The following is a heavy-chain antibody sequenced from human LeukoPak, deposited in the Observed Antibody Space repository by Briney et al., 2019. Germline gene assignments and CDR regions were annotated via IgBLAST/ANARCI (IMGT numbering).Heavy chain of an antibody. V-gene: IGHV3-23*01. Sequence: GGSLRLSCAASGFTFSTYAMSWVRQAPGMGLEWVSTISGTGGSTYCADSVKGRFTISRDNSKNTLYLQMNSLRAEDTAVYYCASHFDSSDYYYFDYWGQGTLVTVSS. J-gene: IGHJ4*02. CDR3: ASHFDSSDYYYFDY. CDR1: GFTFSTYA. D-gene: IGHD3-22*01. CDR2: ISGTGGST.